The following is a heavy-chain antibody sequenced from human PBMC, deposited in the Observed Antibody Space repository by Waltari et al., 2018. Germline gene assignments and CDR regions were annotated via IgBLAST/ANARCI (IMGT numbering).Heavy chain of an antibody. V-gene: IGHV4-39*02. J-gene: IGHJ4*02. CDR3: ATRLVAAGTNFDY. CDR2: IYSSGRT. Sequence: QLQLQESGPGLVKPSETLSLSCTVFWDSINSTSYYWGWVRPPPGKGLEWVGSIYSSGRTYYHPSLESRLTISLDTSKNHYSLRLSSVSAADTAVYYCATRLVAAGTNFDYWGQGSLVTVSS. D-gene: IGHD1-7*01. CDR1: WDSINSTSYY.